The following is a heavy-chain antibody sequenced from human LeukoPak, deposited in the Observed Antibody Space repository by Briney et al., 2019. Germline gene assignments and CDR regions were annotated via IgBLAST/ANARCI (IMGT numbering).Heavy chain of an antibody. CDR2: IYYSGST. D-gene: IGHD6-13*01. CDR1: GGSISSYY. J-gene: IGHJ4*02. V-gene: IGHV4-59*01. Sequence: SETLSLTCTVSGGSISSYYWSWIRQPPGKGLEWIGYIYYSGSTNYNPPLKSRVTISVDTSKNQFSLKLSSVTAADTAVYYCARDLAAAGTFYFDYWGQGTLVTVSS. CDR3: ARDLAAAGTFYFDY.